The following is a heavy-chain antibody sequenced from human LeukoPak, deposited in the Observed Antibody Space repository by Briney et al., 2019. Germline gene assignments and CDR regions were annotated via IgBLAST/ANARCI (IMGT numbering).Heavy chain of an antibody. J-gene: IGHJ5*02. CDR3: ARRGSYYWFDP. Sequence: SETLSLTCTVSGDSIRSYYWNWIRQPPGKGLEWIGYIYYSRGTNYNPSLKSRVTISVDTSTNQFSLRLSSVTAADTAVYYCARRGSYYWFDPWGQGTLVTVSS. CDR1: GDSIRSYY. V-gene: IGHV4-59*01. CDR2: IYYSRGT. D-gene: IGHD1-26*01.